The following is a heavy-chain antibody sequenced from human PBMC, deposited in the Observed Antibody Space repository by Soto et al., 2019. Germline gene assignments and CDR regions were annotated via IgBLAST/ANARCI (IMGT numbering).Heavy chain of an antibody. J-gene: IGHJ6*02. D-gene: IGHD5-18*01. Sequence: QVHLVQSGAEVKKPGSSVKVSCKASGGAFSSYAISWVRQAPGQGLEWMGRIIPMFGTTDFAQKFQGRVTITADDSTSTAYRDLRGLRSEDTAVYYCARGPGTAMAYYYGLDVWGQGATVTVSS. CDR2: IIPMFGTT. CDR1: GGAFSSYA. CDR3: ARGPGTAMAYYYGLDV. V-gene: IGHV1-69*01.